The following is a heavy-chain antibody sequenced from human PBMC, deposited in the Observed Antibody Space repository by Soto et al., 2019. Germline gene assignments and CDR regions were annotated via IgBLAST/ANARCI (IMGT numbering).Heavy chain of an antibody. J-gene: IGHJ4*02. V-gene: IGHV2-5*02. CDR3: AHRRSGIAAADTYFDY. D-gene: IGHD6-13*01. CDR1: GFSLSTSGVG. Sequence: QITLKESGPTLVKPTQTLTLTCTFSGFSLSTSGVGVGWIRQPPGKALEWLALIYWDDDKRYSPSLKSRLTITKATSKNQVVLTMTNMDPVDTATYYCAHRRSGIAAADTYFDYWGQGTLVTVSS. CDR2: IYWDDDK.